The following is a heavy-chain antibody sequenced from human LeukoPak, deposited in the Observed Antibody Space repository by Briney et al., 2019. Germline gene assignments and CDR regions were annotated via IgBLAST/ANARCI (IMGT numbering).Heavy chain of an antibody. CDR3: AVVPRVGSSSGDY. V-gene: IGHV4-34*01. CDR2: INHSGST. J-gene: IGHJ4*02. Sequence: SETLSLTCAAYGGSFSGYYWSWIRQPPGKGLEWIGEINHSGSTNYNPSLKSRVTISVDTSKNQFSLKLSSVTAADTAVYYCAVVPRVGSSSGDYWGQGTLVTVSS. CDR1: GGSFSGYY. D-gene: IGHD6-6*01.